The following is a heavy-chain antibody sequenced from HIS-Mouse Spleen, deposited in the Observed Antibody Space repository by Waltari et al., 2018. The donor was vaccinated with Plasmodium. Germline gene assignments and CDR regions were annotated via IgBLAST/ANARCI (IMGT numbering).Heavy chain of an antibody. V-gene: IGHV3-30-3*01. CDR1: GITFSSYA. J-gene: IGHJ3*02. CDR3: AREGGYCSGGSCYSGQGFDI. CDR2: ISLEGSNK. Sequence: QVQLVESGGGVVQPGRSLRLSCAASGITFSSYAKHWVRQAPGKGLEWVAGISLEGSNKYYADSVKGRFTISRDNSKNTLYLQMNSLRAEDTAVYYCAREGGYCSGGSCYSGQGFDIWGQGTMVTVSS. D-gene: IGHD2-15*01.